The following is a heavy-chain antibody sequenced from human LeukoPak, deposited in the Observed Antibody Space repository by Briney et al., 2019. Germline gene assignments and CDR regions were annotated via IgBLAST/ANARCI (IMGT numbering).Heavy chain of an antibody. D-gene: IGHD5-24*01. V-gene: IGHV1-2*02. CDR2: LNPNSGDT. CDR1: GYTFTDCY. Sequence: GASVKVSCKASGYTFTDCYMHWVRQAPGQGLEWMGGLNPNSGDTNYAQKFQGRVSMTRDSSISTAYMDLSDLRSDDTAVYSCARGRNIEMTTMSGGSDYWGQGTLVTVSS. J-gene: IGHJ4*02. CDR3: ARGRNIEMTTMSGGSDY.